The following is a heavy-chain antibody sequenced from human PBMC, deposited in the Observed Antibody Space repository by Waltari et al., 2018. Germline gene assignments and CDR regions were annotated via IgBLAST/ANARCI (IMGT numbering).Heavy chain of an antibody. Sequence: QVQLVQSGAEVKKPGSSVKVSCKASGGTFSSYTISWVRQAPGQGLEWMGRSIPILGIANYAQKFQGRVTITADKSTSTAYMELSSLRSEDTAVYYCAREAAAMVSYFDYWGQGTLVTVSS. D-gene: IGHD5-18*01. V-gene: IGHV1-69*08. J-gene: IGHJ4*02. CDR3: AREAAAMVSYFDY. CDR1: GGTFSSYT. CDR2: SIPILGIA.